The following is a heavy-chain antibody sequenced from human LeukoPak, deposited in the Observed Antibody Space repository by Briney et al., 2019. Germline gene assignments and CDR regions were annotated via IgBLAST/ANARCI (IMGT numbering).Heavy chain of an antibody. J-gene: IGHJ5*02. Sequence: VGSLRLSCAASGIIFSNTAMNWARQSPGRGREWLSAISGGGERTFYADSVKGRFTVSRDNSRNTLYIQMNNLRVDDTATYYCGKDGGQYSSGPEFDPRGQGALVIVSS. CDR2: ISGGGERT. CDR1: GIIFSNTA. CDR3: GKDGGQYSSGPEFDP. D-gene: IGHD6-19*01. V-gene: IGHV3-23*01.